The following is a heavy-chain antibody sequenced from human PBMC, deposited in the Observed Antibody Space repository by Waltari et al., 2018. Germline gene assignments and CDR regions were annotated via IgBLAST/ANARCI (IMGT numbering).Heavy chain of an antibody. D-gene: IGHD3-22*01. CDR2: FDPEDGET. J-gene: IGHJ5*02. CDR1: GYTLPELS. CDR3: ATGYYYDSSGYYGTQWFDP. Sequence: QVQLVQSGAEVKKPGASVKVSCKVSGYTLPELSMPWVRQATGTGLEWMGGFDPEDGETIYAQKFQGRVTMTEDTSTDTAYMELSSLRSEDTAVYYCATGYYYDSSGYYGTQWFDPWGQGTLVTVSS. V-gene: IGHV1-24*01.